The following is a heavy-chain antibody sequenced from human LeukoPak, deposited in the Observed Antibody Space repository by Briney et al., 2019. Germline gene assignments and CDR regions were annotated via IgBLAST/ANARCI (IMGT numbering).Heavy chain of an antibody. Sequence: GGSLRLSCAASGFTFSSYGMHWVRQAPGKGLEWVAFIRYDGSNKYYADSVKGRFTFSRDNSKNTLFLQMNSLRPEDTAVYYCAKGLDYGLDYWGQRTLVTVSS. D-gene: IGHD4/OR15-4a*01. V-gene: IGHV3-30*02. J-gene: IGHJ4*02. CDR3: AKGLDYGLDY. CDR2: IRYDGSNK. CDR1: GFTFSSYG.